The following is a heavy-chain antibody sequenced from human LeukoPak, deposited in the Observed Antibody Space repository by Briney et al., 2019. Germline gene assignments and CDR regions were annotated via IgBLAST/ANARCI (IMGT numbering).Heavy chain of an antibody. Sequence: GGSLRLSCAASGFTVSSNYMSWVRQAPGKGLEWVSVIYSGGSTYYADSVKGRFTISRDNSKNTLYLQMNSLRAEDTAVYYCAKEDYYGSGSPSRYWGQGTLVTASS. CDR3: AKEDYYGSGSPSRY. D-gene: IGHD3-10*01. CDR1: GFTVSSNY. J-gene: IGHJ4*02. V-gene: IGHV3-53*01. CDR2: IYSGGST.